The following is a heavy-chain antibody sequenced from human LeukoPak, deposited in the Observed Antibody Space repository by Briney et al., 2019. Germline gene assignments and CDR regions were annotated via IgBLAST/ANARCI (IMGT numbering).Heavy chain of an antibody. CDR2: IIPIFGTA. CDR3: ARAESDDYYDSTELDY. CDR1: GYTFTSYG. V-gene: IGHV1-69*13. Sequence: ASVKVSCKASGYTFTSYGISWVRQAPGQGPEWMGGIIPIFGTANYAQKFQGRVTITADESTSTAYMELSSLRSEDTAVYYCARAESDDYYDSTELDYWGQGTLVTVSS. J-gene: IGHJ4*02. D-gene: IGHD3-22*01.